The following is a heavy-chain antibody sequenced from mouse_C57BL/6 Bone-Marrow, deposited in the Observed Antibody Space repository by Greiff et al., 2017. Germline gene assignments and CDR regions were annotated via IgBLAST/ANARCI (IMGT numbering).Heavy chain of an antibody. Sequence: DVMLVESGGGLVKPGGSLKLSCAASGFTFSDYGMHWVRQAPEKGLEWVAYISSGSSTIYYADTVKGRFTISRDNANNTLFLQMSSLRSEDTAMYYCARGIYGNYDAYWGQGTLVTVSA. D-gene: IGHD2-1*01. CDR2: ISSGSSTI. V-gene: IGHV5-17*01. CDR3: ARGIYGNYDAY. CDR1: GFTFSDYG. J-gene: IGHJ3*01.